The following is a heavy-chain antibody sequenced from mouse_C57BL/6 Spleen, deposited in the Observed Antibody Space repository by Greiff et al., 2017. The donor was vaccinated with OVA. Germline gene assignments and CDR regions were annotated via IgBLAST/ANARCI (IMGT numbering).Heavy chain of an antibody. Sequence: VQLQQSGAELVKPGASVKISCKASGYAFSSYWMNWVKQRPGKGLEWIGQIYPGDGDTNYNEKFKGKATLTANKSTSTAYIPLRSLTAEDSAVYFCARDYGSSLAWFACWGKGTLVTGSA. D-gene: IGHD1-1*01. CDR2: IYPGDGDT. J-gene: IGHJ3*01. CDR3: ARDYGSSLAWFAC. CDR1: GYAFSSYW. V-gene: IGHV1-80*01.